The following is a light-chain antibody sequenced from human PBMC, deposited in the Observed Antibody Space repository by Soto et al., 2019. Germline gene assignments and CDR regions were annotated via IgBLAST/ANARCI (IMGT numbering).Light chain of an antibody. V-gene: IGLV3-1*01. J-gene: IGLJ1*01. CDR1: KLGDKY. Sequence: SSELTQPPSVSVSPGQTASITCSGDKLGDKYACWYQQKSGQSPVLVIYQDTKRPSGIPERFSASHSGNTATLTISGAQAMDEADYYCQAWDTSTRYVFGTGTKLTVL. CDR2: QDT. CDR3: QAWDTSTRYV.